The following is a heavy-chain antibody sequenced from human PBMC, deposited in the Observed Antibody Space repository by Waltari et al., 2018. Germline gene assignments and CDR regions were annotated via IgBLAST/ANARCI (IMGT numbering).Heavy chain of an antibody. D-gene: IGHD6-13*01. Sequence: QVQLQQWGAGLLKPSETLSLTCAVYGGSFSGYYWSWIRQPPGKGLEWIGEINHSGRTNYNPSLRSRVTISVDTSKNQFSLKLSSVTAADTAVYYCASIAAAQNFDYWGQGTLVTVSS. CDR1: GGSFSGYY. CDR2: INHSGRT. CDR3: ASIAAAQNFDY. J-gene: IGHJ4*02. V-gene: IGHV4-34*01.